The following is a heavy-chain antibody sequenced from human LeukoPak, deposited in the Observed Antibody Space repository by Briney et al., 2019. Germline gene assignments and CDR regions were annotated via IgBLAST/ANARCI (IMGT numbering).Heavy chain of an antibody. J-gene: IGHJ4*02. CDR1: GGSISSYY. CDR2: IYYSGST. V-gene: IGHV4-59*01. CDR3: ASLGGLRYFDWLFDY. D-gene: IGHD3-9*01. Sequence: SETLSLTCTVSGGSISSYYWSWSRQPPGKGLEWIGYIYYSGSTNYNPSLKSRVTISVDTSKNQFSLELSSVTAADTAVYYCASLGGLRYFDWLFDYWGQGTLVTVSS.